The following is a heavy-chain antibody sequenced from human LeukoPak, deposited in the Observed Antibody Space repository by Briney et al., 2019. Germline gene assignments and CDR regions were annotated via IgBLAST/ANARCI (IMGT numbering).Heavy chain of an antibody. D-gene: IGHD1-26*01. CDR3: ARERGNLRGDAFDI. CDR1: GVSISTYY. J-gene: IGHJ3*02. Sequence: SENLSLTCTVSGVSISTYYWTWIRQPAGKGLEWIGRIYSTGNTNYNPSLESRVTMSIDTSKNQFSLKLTSVTAADTAVYYCARERGNLRGDAFDIWGQGTMVTVSS. CDR2: IYSTGNT. V-gene: IGHV4-4*07.